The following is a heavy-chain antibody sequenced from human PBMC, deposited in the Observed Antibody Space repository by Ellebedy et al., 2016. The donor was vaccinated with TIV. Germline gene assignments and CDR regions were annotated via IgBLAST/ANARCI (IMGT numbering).Heavy chain of an antibody. CDR3: ARNIVVAADGYYYMDV. CDR2: INPNSGGT. V-gene: IGHV1-2*02. D-gene: IGHD2-2*01. Sequence: ASVKVSCXASGYTFTGYYMHWVRQAPGQGLEWMGWINPNSGGTNYAQKFQGRVTMTRDTSISTAYMELSRLRSDDTAVYYCARNIVVAADGYYYMDVWGKGTTVTVSS. CDR1: GYTFTGYY. J-gene: IGHJ6*03.